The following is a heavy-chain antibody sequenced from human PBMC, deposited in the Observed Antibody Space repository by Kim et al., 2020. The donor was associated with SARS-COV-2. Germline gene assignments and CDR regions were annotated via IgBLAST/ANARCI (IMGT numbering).Heavy chain of an antibody. D-gene: IGHD3-10*01. CDR2: IYYSGST. J-gene: IGHJ5*02. Sequence: SETLSLTCTVSGGSISSSSYYWGWIRQPPGKGLEWIGSIYYSGSTYYNPSLKSRVTISVDTSKNQFSLKLSSVTAADTAVYYCARHPPDGLLWFGELLPNWFDPWGQGTLVTVSS. V-gene: IGHV4-39*01. CDR1: GGSISSSSYY. CDR3: ARHPPDGLLWFGELLPNWFDP.